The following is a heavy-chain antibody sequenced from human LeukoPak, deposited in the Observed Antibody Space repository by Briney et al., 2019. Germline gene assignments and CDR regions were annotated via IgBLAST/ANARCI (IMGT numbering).Heavy chain of an antibody. Sequence: GESLKISCTGSGYIFTNYWIGWVRQMPGKGLEWMGIIYPGDSDVRYSPSFQGQDILSADKSINTAYLQWSALKASDTAMYYCARLSRPHILDSNWFDSWGQGSLVTISS. CDR2: IYPGDSDV. D-gene: IGHD3-3*01. J-gene: IGHJ5*01. CDR3: ARLSRPHILDSNWFDS. CDR1: GYIFTNYW. V-gene: IGHV5-51*01.